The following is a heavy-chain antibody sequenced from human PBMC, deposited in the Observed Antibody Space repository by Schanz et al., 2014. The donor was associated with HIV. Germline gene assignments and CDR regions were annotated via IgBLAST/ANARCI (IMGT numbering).Heavy chain of an antibody. CDR2: ISGSISTT. CDR3: SKATSGSRGWYTGSD. D-gene: IGHD6-19*01. Sequence: EVQLLDSGGGLVQPGGSLRLSCVASGFTFNNYAVSWVRQAPGKGLVWVSAISGSISTTFYADSVKGRFTISRDKSKNTLYLQMNSLRAEDTALYYCSKATSGSRGWYTGSDWGQGTLVTVSS. J-gene: IGHJ4*02. V-gene: IGHV3-23*01. CDR1: GFTFNNYA.